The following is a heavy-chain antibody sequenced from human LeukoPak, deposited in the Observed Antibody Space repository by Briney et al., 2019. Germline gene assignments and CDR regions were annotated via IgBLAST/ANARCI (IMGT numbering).Heavy chain of an antibody. Sequence: GASVKVSCKVSGYTLTELSMHWVRQTPGKGLEWMGGFDPEDGETIYAQKFQGRVTMTEDTSTDTAYMELSRLRSDDTAVYYCASGVLSSSSQYLYYYYYMDVWGKGTTVTVSS. J-gene: IGHJ6*03. D-gene: IGHD6-6*01. CDR2: FDPEDGET. V-gene: IGHV1-24*01. CDR3: ASGVLSSSSQYLYYYYYMDV. CDR1: GYTLTELS.